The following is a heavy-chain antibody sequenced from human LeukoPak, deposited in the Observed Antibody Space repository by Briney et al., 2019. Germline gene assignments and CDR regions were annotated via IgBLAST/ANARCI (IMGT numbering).Heavy chain of an antibody. CDR2: IYTSGST. V-gene: IGHV4-4*07. D-gene: IGHD6-19*01. CDR1: GGSISSYY. J-gene: IGHJ4*02. Sequence: SETLSLTCTVSGGSISSYYWSWIRQPAGKGLEWIGRIYTSGSTNYNPSLKSRVTMSVDTSKNQFSLKLSSVTAADTAVYYCGRGVAGTGEDYFDYWGQGTLVTVSS. CDR3: GRGVAGTGEDYFDY.